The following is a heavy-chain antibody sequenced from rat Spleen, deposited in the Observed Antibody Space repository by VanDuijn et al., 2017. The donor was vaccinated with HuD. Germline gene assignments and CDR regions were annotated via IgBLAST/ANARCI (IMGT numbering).Heavy chain of an antibody. D-gene: IGHD4-3*01. CDR2: ITNTGGST. CDR3: TGRGDRSDWCLDF. CDR1: GFTFSNYG. J-gene: IGHJ1*01. V-gene: IGHV5-25*01. Sequence: EVQLVESGGGLVQPGRSMKLSCAASGFTFSNYGMAWVRQAPTKGLEWVASITNTGGSTYYPDSVKGRFTISRDNGRSTLNLQMDSLRSEDTAIDYCTGRGDRSDWCLDFWGPETLVTVSS.